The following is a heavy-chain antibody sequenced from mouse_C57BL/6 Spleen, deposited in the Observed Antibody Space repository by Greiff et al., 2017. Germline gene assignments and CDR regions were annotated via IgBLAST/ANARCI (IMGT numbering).Heavy chain of an antibody. D-gene: IGHD2-4*01. V-gene: IGHV1-42*01. CDR2: INPSTGGT. J-gene: IGHJ2*01. CDR1: GYSFTGYY. Sequence: EVKLVESGPELVKPGASVKISCKASGYSFTGYYMNWVKQSPEKSLEWIGEINPSTGGTTYNQKFKAKATLTVDKSSSTAYMQLKSLTSEDSAVYYCARRSYDYDRVFDYWGQGTTLTVSS. CDR3: ARRSYDYDRVFDY.